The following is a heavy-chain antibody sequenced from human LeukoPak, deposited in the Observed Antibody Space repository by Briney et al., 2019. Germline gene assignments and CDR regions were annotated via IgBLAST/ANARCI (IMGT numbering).Heavy chain of an antibody. D-gene: IGHD1-26*01. Sequence: SSETLSLTCTVSGGSISSYYWSWIRQPPGKGLEWIGYIYYSGSTNYNPSLKSRVTISVDTSKNQLSLKLSSVTAADTAVYYCARGGREVDYWGQGTLVTVSS. CDR2: IYYSGST. V-gene: IGHV4-59*01. CDR1: GGSISSYY. J-gene: IGHJ4*02. CDR3: ARGGREVDY.